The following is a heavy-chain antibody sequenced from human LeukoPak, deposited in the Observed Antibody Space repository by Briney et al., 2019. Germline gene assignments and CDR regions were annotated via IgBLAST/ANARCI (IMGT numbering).Heavy chain of an antibody. D-gene: IGHD3-22*01. CDR1: GGSISSGDYY. J-gene: IGHJ4*02. CDR3: ARESPDSSGYYGNY. Sequence: SGTLSLTCTVSGGSISSGDYYWSWIRQPPGKGLEWIGYIYYSGSTYYNPSLKSRVTISVDTSKNQFSLKLSSVTAADTAVYYCARESPDSSGYYGNYWGQGTLVTVSS. V-gene: IGHV4-30-4*01. CDR2: IYYSGST.